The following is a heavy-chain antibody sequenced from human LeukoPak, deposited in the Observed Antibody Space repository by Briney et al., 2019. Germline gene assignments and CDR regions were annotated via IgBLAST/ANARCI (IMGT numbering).Heavy chain of an antibody. CDR2: ISGKGGVT. Sequence: GGSLRLSCAASGFTFSSYEMNWVRQAPGKGLEWVSTISGKGGVTHYADSVKGRFTISRDNSNNMLYLQMNSLRVEDTAVYYCAKDCGEQLYRPFDSWGQGSLVTVSS. V-gene: IGHV3-23*01. CDR1: GFTFSSYE. CDR3: AKDCGEQLYRPFDS. D-gene: IGHD3-10*01. J-gene: IGHJ4*02.